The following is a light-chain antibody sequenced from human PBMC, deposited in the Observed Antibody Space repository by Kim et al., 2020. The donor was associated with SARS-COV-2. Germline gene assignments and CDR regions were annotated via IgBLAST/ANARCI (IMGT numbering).Light chain of an antibody. Sequence: LGQTATITCSGDKLQNKYVYWYQQKPGLSPVLVLYHDNRRPSGIPARFSGSSSGNTATLTISGTQAMDEAEYYCQAWDMSSYVGFGGGTQMTV. CDR3: QAWDMSSYVG. CDR1: KLQNKY. J-gene: IGLJ2*01. CDR2: HDN. V-gene: IGLV3-1*01.